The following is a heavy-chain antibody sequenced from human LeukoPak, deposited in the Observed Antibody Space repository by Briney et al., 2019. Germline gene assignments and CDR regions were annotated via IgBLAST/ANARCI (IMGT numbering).Heavy chain of an antibody. J-gene: IGHJ5*02. Sequence: GASVKVSCKASGYTFTDYYMHWVRQATGQGLEWMGWMNPNSGNTGYAQKFQGRVTITRNTSISTAYMELSSLRSEDTAVYYCARMFHDSSGYYSVFDPWGQGTLVTVSS. D-gene: IGHD3-22*01. CDR3: ARMFHDSSGYYSVFDP. CDR1: GYTFTDYY. V-gene: IGHV1-8*01. CDR2: MNPNSGNT.